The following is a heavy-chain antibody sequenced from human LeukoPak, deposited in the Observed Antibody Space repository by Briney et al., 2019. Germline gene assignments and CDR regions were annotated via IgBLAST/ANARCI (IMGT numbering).Heavy chain of an antibody. Sequence: GGSLRLSCAASGFTFSSYAMHWVRQAPGKGLEWVAVISYDGSNKYYADSVKGRFTISRDNSKNTLYLQMNSLRAEDTAVYYCAATVTYYFDYWGQGTLVTVSS. CDR1: GFTFSSYA. J-gene: IGHJ4*02. CDR2: ISYDGSNK. D-gene: IGHD4-17*01. CDR3: AATVTYYFDY. V-gene: IGHV3-30*14.